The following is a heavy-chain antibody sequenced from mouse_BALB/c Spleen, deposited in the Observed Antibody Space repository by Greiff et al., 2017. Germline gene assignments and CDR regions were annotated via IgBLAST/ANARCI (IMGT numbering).Heavy chain of an antibody. CDR1: GFTFSDYY. V-gene: IGHV5-4*02. Sequence: EVKLMESGGGLVKPGGSLKLSCAASGFTFSDYYMYWVRQTPEKRLEWVATISDGGSYTYYPDSVKGRFTISRDNAKNNLYLQMSSLKSEDTAMYYCARGGYYGHYFDYWGQGTTLTVSS. D-gene: IGHD1-1*01. J-gene: IGHJ2*01. CDR2: ISDGGSYT. CDR3: ARGGYYGHYFDY.